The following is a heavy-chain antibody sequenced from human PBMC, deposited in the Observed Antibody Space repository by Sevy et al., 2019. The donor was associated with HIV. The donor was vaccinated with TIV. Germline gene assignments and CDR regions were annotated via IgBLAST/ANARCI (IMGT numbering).Heavy chain of an antibody. V-gene: IGHV3-64*05. Sequence: GGSLRLSCSASGFTFSSYAMHWVRQAPGKGLEYVSAISSIGGSTYYADSVKGSFTISGDNSRNTVYVKMSSLRAEDTAVYYCVKGGGRGIAAAGRTAVAHMDVWGKGTTVTVSS. CDR2: ISSIGGST. CDR1: GFTFSSYA. J-gene: IGHJ6*03. CDR3: VKGGGRGIAAAGRTAVAHMDV. D-gene: IGHD6-13*01.